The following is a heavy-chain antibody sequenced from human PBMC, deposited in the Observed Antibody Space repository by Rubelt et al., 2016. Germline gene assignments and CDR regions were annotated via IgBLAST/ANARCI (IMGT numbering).Heavy chain of an antibody. D-gene: IGHD6-19*01. J-gene: IGHJ5*02. CDR2: ISYDGSNK. Sequence: TFSSYGMHWVRQAPGKGLEWVAVISYDGSNKYYADSVKGRFTISRDNSKNTLYLQMNSLRAEDTAVYYCAKDLSGGYSSGWYLWGQGTLVTVSS. V-gene: IGHV3-30*18. CDR1: TFSSYG. CDR3: AKDLSGGYSSGWYL.